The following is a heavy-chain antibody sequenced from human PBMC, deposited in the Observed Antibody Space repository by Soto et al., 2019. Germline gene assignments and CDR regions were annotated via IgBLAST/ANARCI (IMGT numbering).Heavy chain of an antibody. J-gene: IGHJ4*02. D-gene: IGHD3-10*01. CDR3: ARTSNLYGSGPRDY. V-gene: IGHV4-59*12. CDR1: GGSISSYY. Sequence: SETLSLTCTVSGGSISSYYWSWIRQPPGKGLEWIGYIYYSGSTNYNPSLKSRVTISVDTSKNQFSLKLTSVTAADTAVYYCARTSNLYGSGPRDYWGQGTLVTVS. CDR2: IYYSGST.